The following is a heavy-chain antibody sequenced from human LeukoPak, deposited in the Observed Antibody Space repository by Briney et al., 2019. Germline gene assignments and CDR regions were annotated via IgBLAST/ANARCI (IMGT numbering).Heavy chain of an antibody. J-gene: IGHJ4*02. Sequence: GRSLRLSCAAFGFTFSSYGMHWVRQAPGKGLEWVAVISYDGSNKYYADSVKGRFTISRDNSKNTLYLQMNSLRAEDTAVYYCAKPWGVLDYGDYPYYFDYWGQGTLVTVSS. CDR3: AKPWGVLDYGDYPYYFDY. V-gene: IGHV3-30*18. CDR2: ISYDGSNK. CDR1: GFTFSSYG. D-gene: IGHD4-17*01.